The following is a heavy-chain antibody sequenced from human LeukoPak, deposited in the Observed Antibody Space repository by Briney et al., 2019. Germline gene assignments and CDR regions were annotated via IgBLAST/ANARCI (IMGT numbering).Heavy chain of an antibody. CDR3: ARTTTFAPHFDY. D-gene: IGHD1-1*01. V-gene: IGHV3-23*01. CDR2: ISGSGGST. CDR1: GFTFSSYA. Sequence: GGSLRLSCAASGFTFSSYAMSWVRQAPGKGLEWVSAISGSGGSTYYADSVKGRFTISRDNSKNTLYLQMNSLRAEDTAVYYCARTTTFAPHFDYWGQGTLVTVSS. J-gene: IGHJ4*02.